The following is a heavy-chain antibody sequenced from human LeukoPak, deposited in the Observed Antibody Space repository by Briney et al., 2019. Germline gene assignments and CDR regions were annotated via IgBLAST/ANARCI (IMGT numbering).Heavy chain of an antibody. CDR2: ISYDGRNK. CDR1: GFTFSSYA. D-gene: IGHD2-2*01. CDR3: VREGCSSTSCYFDY. V-gene: IGHV3-30*03. Sequence: GGSLRLSCAASGFTFSSYAMHWVRQAPGKGLEWVALISYDGRNKYYADSVKGRFTISRDNSKNTLYLQMNSLRAEDTAVYYCVREGCSSTSCYFDYWGQGTLVTVSS. J-gene: IGHJ4*02.